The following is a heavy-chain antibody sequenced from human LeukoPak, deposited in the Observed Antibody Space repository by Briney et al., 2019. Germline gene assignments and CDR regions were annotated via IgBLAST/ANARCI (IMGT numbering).Heavy chain of an antibody. CDR3: ARAYSCWYDV. CDR2: ISSSSTTI. V-gene: IGHV3-48*02. CDR1: GFTFSSYT. D-gene: IGHD6-19*01. J-gene: IGHJ1*01. Sequence: GGSLRLSCAASGFTFSSYTMNWVRQAPGKGLEWVSYISSSSTTIYYAASVKGRFTISRDNAKNSLLLQMNSLRDEDTAVYYCARAYSCWYDVWGQGALVTVSP.